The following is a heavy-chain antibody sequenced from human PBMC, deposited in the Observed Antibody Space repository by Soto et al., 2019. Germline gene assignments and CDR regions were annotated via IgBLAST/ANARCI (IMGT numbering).Heavy chain of an antibody. J-gene: IGHJ4*02. V-gene: IGHV3-74*01. CDR3: VITSLVVAAATREDY. CDR1: GFTFSSYW. CDR2: INSDGSST. D-gene: IGHD2-15*01. Sequence: EVQLVESGGGLVQPGGSLRLSCAASGFTFSSYWMHWVRQAPGKGLVWVSRINSDGSSTSYADSVKGRFTISRDNAKNKLYLQMNSLRAEDTAVYYCVITSLVVAAATREDYWGQGTLVTVSS.